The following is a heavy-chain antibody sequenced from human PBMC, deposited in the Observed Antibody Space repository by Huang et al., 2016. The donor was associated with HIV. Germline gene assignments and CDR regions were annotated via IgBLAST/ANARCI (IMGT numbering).Heavy chain of an antibody. CDR2: MSGSGGRT. V-gene: IGHV3-23*01. CDR1: GFIFSSYA. CDR3: AKGGRAYSGYDSDY. Sequence: EVQLLESGGALIQSGGSLRLSCAASGFIFSSYAMSWVRQAPGKGLEWVSAMSGSGGRTYYADSVKGRFTISRDNSKKTLYLQMNSLRAEDTAVYYCAKGGRAYSGYDSDYWGQGTLVTVSS. J-gene: IGHJ4*02. D-gene: IGHD5-12*01.